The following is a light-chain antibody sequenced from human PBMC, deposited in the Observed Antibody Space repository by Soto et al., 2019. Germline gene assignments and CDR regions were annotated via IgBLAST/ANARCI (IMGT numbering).Light chain of an antibody. CDR3: LQYYSTLPT. CDR2: WAS. V-gene: IGKV4-1*01. Sequence: DIVMTQSPDSLAVSLGERATINCKSSQSVLYSSNNKNYLTWYQQKPGQPPKLLIYWASTRESGVPDRFSGSGSGTDFTLTISSLQAEDVAVYYCLQYYSTLPTFGQGTRLEI. CDR1: QSVLYSSNNKNY. J-gene: IGKJ5*01.